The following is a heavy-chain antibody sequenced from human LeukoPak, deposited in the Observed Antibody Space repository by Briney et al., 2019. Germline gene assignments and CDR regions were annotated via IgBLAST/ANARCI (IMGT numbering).Heavy chain of an antibody. D-gene: IGHD4-17*01. CDR2: INHSGST. V-gene: IGHV4-34*01. Sequence: SETLSLTCAVYGGSFSGYYWSWIRQPPGKGLEWIGEINHSGSTNYNPSLKSRVTISVDTSKNQFSLKLSSVTAADTAVYYCARGYDYGDPIGYWGQGTLVTVSS. CDR3: ARGYDYGDPIGY. CDR1: GGSFSGYY. J-gene: IGHJ4*02.